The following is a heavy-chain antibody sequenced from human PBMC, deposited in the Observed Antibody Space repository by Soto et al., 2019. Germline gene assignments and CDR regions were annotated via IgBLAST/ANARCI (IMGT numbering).Heavy chain of an antibody. D-gene: IGHD2-15*01. Sequence: EVHLVESGGGLVMPGGSLRLSCAASGFTFASYHMSWVRQAPGKGLDWVSSINPSSSHIYYSDSVRGRFTISRDDSKNSLHLDMNSLRTEDVAIYYCVRGYCGGGGCYLRRDAFDVWGQGT. CDR2: INPSSSHI. CDR3: VRGYCGGGGCYLRRDAFDV. J-gene: IGHJ3*01. V-gene: IGHV3-21*01. CDR1: GFTFASYH.